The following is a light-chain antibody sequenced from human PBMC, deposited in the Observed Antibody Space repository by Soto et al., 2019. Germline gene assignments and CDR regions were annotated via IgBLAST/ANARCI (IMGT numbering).Light chain of an antibody. CDR2: ENN. J-gene: IGLJ2*01. CDR1: SSNIGNNY. CDR3: GTWDSSLSAVV. V-gene: IGLV1-51*02. Sequence: QSVLTQPPSVSAARGQKVTISCSGSSSNIGNNYVSWYQQLPGTAPKLLIYENNKRPSGIPDRFSGSKSGTSATLGITGLQTGDEADYYCGTWDSSLSAVVFGGGTKLTVL.